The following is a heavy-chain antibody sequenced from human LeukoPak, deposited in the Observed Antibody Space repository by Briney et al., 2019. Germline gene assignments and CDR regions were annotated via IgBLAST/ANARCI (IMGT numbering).Heavy chain of an antibody. Sequence: GGSLRLSCAAPVFTFSNYAMSWVRQAPGEGLEWVSAISNSGGTIHYADSVKGRFTISRDNSKNTLYLQMNSLTAEHTAVYHCAKGQGTGSYYYFDYWGQGTLVSVSS. D-gene: IGHD1-26*01. V-gene: IGHV3-23*01. CDR1: VFTFSNYA. CDR3: AKGQGTGSYYYFDY. CDR2: ISNSGGTI. J-gene: IGHJ4*02.